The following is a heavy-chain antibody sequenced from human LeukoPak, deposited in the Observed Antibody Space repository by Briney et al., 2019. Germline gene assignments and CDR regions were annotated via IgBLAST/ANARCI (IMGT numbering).Heavy chain of an antibody. V-gene: IGHV3-21*01. CDR2: ISSSSSYI. J-gene: IGHJ4*02. Sequence: GGSLRLSCAASGFTFSSYSMNWVRQAPGTGLEWVSSISSSSSYIYYADSVKGRFTISRDNAKNSLYLQMNSLRAEDTALYYCASVDYYGSGNYYNDVDYWGQGTLVTVSS. CDR1: GFTFSSYS. CDR3: ASVDYYGSGNYYNDVDY. D-gene: IGHD3-10*01.